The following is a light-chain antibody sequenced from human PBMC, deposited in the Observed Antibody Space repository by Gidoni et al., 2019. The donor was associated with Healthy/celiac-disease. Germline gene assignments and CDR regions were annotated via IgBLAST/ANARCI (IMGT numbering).Light chain of an antibody. Sequence: QSALTQPRSASGPPRQSVTISCTGTSSDVGGYNYVSWYQQHPGKAPKLMIYDVSKRPSGVPDRFSGSKSGNTASLTISGLQAEDEADYYCCSYAGSYTYVFGTGTKVTVL. CDR3: CSYAGSYTYV. V-gene: IGLV2-11*01. J-gene: IGLJ1*01. CDR2: DVS. CDR1: SSDVGGYNY.